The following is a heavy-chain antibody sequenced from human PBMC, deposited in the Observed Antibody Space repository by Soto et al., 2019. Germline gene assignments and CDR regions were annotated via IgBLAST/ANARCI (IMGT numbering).Heavy chain of an antibody. D-gene: IGHD3-3*01. CDR2: IYYSGST. V-gene: IGHV4-59*01. Sequence: PSETLSLTCTVSGGSISSYYWSWIRQPPGKGLEWIGYIYYSGSTNYNPSLKSRVTISVDTSKNQFSLKLSSVTAADTAVYYFARGQSYDFWSGYSHYYYYYMDVWGKGTTVTVSS. CDR1: GGSISSYY. CDR3: ARGQSYDFWSGYSHYYYYYMDV. J-gene: IGHJ6*03.